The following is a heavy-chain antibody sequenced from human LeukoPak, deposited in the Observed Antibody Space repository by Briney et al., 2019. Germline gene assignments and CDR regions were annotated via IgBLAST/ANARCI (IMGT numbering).Heavy chain of an antibody. Sequence: GGSLRLSCAASGFTVSSNYMSWVRQAPGKGLEWVSLIYSGGSTYYADSVKGRFTISRDNSKNTLFLQMNSPRAEDTAVYYCARVEMATIVDYWGQGTLVTVSS. J-gene: IGHJ4*02. CDR2: IYSGGST. D-gene: IGHD5-24*01. V-gene: IGHV3-53*01. CDR3: ARVEMATIVDY. CDR1: GFTVSSNY.